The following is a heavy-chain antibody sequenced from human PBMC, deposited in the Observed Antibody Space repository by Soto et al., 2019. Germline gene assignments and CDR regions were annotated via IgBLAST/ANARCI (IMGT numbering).Heavy chain of an antibody. D-gene: IGHD3-9*01. CDR2: ISSSGSTI. V-gene: IGHV3-11*01. CDR3: AIFFDFLTVYYNWYAP. J-gene: IGHJ5*02. CDR1: GFTFSDYY. Sequence: PGGSLRLSCAASGFTFSDYYMSWIRQAPGKGLEWVSYISSSGSTIYYADSVKGRFTISRDNAKNSLYLQMNSLRAEDTAVYYCAIFFDFLTVYYNWYAPRGQGTFVPGSS.